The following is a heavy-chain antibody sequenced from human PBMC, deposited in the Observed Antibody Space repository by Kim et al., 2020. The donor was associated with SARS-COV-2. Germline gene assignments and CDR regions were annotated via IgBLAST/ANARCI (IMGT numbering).Heavy chain of an antibody. Sequence: GGSLRLSCAASGFTFSSYWMSWVRQAPGKGLEWVSTIKEDGGETYYVDSVKGRFTISRDNAKNSLYLQMNSLRAEDTAVYYCARGTDVVESGIVHYCG. J-gene: IGHJ4*01. CDR1: GFTFSSYW. CDR3: ARGTDVVESGIVHY. CDR2: IKEDGGET. D-gene: IGHD2-15*01. V-gene: IGHV3-7*03.